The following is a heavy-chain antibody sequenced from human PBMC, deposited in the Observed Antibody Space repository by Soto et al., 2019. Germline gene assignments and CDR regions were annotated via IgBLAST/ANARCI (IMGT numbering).Heavy chain of an antibody. Sequence: PGGSLRLSCAASGFTFSSYDMHWVSQATGKGLEWVSAIGTAGDTYYPGSVKGRFTISRENAKNSLYLQMNSLRAGDTAVYYCARDHLLRVSGVGYYYYGMDVCGQGTTVTVSS. CDR3: ARDHLLRVSGVGYYYYGMDV. CDR2: IGTAGDT. CDR1: GFTFSSYD. D-gene: IGHD2-15*01. J-gene: IGHJ6*02. V-gene: IGHV3-13*01.